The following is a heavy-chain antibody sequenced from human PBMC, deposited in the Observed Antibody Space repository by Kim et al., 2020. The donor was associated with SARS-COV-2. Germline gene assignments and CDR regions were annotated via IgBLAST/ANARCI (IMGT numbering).Heavy chain of an antibody. D-gene: IGHD3-16*01. CDR2: RSYEGSKK. J-gene: IGHJ6*02. Sequence: GGSLRLACAAAGFSCNNFGMHWGRQAPGKGLEWVALRSYEGSKKYYADSLKGRFTISTDSSKNTLYLQMNSLRAEDTAVYYCAQDRSFFMITIGGEAGGLAVLGQGSTFTVS. CDR3: AQDRSFFMITIGGEAGGLAV. V-gene: IGHV3-30*18. CDR1: GFSCNNFG.